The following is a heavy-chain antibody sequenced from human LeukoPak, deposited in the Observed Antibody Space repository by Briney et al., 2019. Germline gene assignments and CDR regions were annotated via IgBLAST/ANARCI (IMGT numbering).Heavy chain of an antibody. CDR3: ARRVLDCSSTSCYTGYAFDI. CDR1: GYSISSGYY. CDR2: IYHSGST. D-gene: IGHD2-2*02. J-gene: IGHJ3*02. V-gene: IGHV4-38-2*01. Sequence: SETLSLTCAVSGYSISSGYYWGWIRQPPGKGLEWIGSIYHSGSTYYNPSLKSRVTISVDTSKNQFSLKLSSVTAADTVVYYCARRVLDCSSTSCYTGYAFDIWGQGTMVTVSS.